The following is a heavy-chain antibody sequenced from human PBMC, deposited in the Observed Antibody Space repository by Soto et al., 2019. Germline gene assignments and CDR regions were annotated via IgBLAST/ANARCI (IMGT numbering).Heavy chain of an antibody. D-gene: IGHD3-10*02. CDR1: GFTFTIYW. J-gene: IGHJ4*02. CDR2: ITDDGSDT. CDR3: ARGGRGGHYYVDY. V-gene: IGHV3-74*01. Sequence: EVQLVESGGGLVQPGGSLRLSCRASGFTFTIYWMYWVRQTPGEGLVWVSRITDDGSDTIYADSVKGRFTVPRDNAKNTVELQMNSLRVEDTAVYYCARGGRGGHYYVDYWGQGSLVTVSS.